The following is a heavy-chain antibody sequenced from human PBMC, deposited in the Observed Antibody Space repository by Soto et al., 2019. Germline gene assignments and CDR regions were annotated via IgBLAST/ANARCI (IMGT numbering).Heavy chain of an antibody. CDR1: GFTFSRYA. J-gene: IGHJ4*02. V-gene: IGHV3-30-3*01. D-gene: IGHD2-15*01. CDR3: ARRGWYY. CDR2: ISYDGSNK. Sequence: PGGSLRLSCAASGFTFSRYAMHWVRQAPGKGLEWVAVISYDGSNKYYADSVKGRFTISRDNSKNTLYLQMNSLRAEDTAVYYCARRGWYYWGQGTLVTVSS.